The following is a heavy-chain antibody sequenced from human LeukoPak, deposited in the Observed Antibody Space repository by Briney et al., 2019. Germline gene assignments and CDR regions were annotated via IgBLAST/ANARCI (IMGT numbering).Heavy chain of an antibody. CDR2: IYYSGST. J-gene: IGHJ4*02. Sequence: SETLSLTCTVSGGSISSYYWSWIRQPPGKGLEWIGYIYYSGSTNYNPFPKSRVTISVDTSKNQFSLKLSSVTAADTAVYYCARENSGLDYWGQGTLVTVSS. V-gene: IGHV4-59*01. CDR1: GGSISSYY. CDR3: ARENSGLDY. D-gene: IGHD6-25*01.